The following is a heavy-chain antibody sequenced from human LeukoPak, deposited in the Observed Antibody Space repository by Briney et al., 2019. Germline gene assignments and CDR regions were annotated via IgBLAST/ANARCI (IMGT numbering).Heavy chain of an antibody. J-gene: IGHJ4*02. CDR1: GFTVSSNY. CDR2: IYSGGST. CDR3: ARDESTSCYNY. V-gene: IGHV3-66*01. D-gene: IGHD2-2*02. Sequence: GGSLRLSCAASGFTVSSNYMSWVRQAPGKGLEWVSVIYSGGSTYYADSVKGRSTISRDNSKNTLYLQMNSLRAEDTAVYYCARDESTSCYNYWGQGTLVTVSS.